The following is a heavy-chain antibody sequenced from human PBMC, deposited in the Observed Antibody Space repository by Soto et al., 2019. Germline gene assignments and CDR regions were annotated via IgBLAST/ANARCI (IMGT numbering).Heavy chain of an antibody. J-gene: IGHJ4*02. D-gene: IGHD2-15*01. Sequence: QVQLVESGGGVVQPGRSLRLSCAASGFTFSNYAMHWVRQAPGKGLEWVAVMSYDGSNKYYADSVKGRFTISRDNSKNMLYLQMNSLRADDMAVYYCARSIVQVIAASGCDYWGQGTLVTVSS. CDR1: GFTFSNYA. CDR2: MSYDGSNK. V-gene: IGHV3-30-3*01. CDR3: ARSIVQVIAASGCDY.